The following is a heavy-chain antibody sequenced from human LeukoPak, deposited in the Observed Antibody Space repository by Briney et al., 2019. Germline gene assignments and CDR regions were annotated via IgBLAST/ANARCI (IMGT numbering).Heavy chain of an antibody. CDR3: AASGLKYDSDGYYYYYYYMDV. CDR2: IYYSGYT. V-gene: IGHV4-39*07. D-gene: IGHD3-22*01. CDR1: GGSISSSNYY. Sequence: SETLSLTCTVSGGSISSSNYYWGWIRQPPGKGLEWIGSIYYSGYTYYNPSVESRVTISVDTSKNQFSLKLSSVTAADTAVYYCAASGLKYDSDGYYYYYYYMDVWGKGTTVTISS. J-gene: IGHJ6*03.